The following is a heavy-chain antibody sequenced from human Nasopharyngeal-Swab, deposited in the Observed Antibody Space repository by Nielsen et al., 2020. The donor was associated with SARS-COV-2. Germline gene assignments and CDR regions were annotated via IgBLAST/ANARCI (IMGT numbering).Heavy chain of an antibody. CDR3: ARRHRRYSSGWYKWFDP. CDR1: GGSFSGYY. CDR2: INHSGST. D-gene: IGHD6-19*01. V-gene: IGHV4-34*01. Sequence: SETLSLTCAVYGGSFSGYYWSWIRQPPGKGLEWIGEINHSGSTNYNPSLKSRVTISVDTSKNQFSLKLSSVTAADTAVYYCARRHRRYSSGWYKWFDPWGQGTLVTVSS. J-gene: IGHJ5*02.